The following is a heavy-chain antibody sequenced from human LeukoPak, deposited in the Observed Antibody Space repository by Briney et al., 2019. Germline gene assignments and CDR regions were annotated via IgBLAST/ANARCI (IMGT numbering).Heavy chain of an antibody. CDR1: GYSFTNYW. D-gene: IGHD5-18*01. J-gene: IGHJ4*02. CDR3: VRHNNYALDY. Sequence: GESLKISCKGSGYSFTNYWISWVRQTPGNGLEWMGRIDPTDSYTNYSPSFQGHVTISADKSISTAYLQWSGLKASDTAMYYCVRHNNYALDYWGQGALVTVSS. V-gene: IGHV5-10-1*01. CDR2: IDPTDSYT.